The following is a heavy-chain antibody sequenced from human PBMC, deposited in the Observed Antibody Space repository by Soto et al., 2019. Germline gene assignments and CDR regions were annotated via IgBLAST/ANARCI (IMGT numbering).Heavy chain of an antibody. V-gene: IGHV1-18*01. CDR3: ARAALLTGYDY. D-gene: IGHD3-9*01. J-gene: IGHJ4*02. CDR2: ITAYNGNT. CDR1: GYTFTSYG. Sequence: QVQLVQSGAEVKEPGASVKVSCKASGYTFTSYGISWVRQAPGQGLEWMGWITAYNGNTNHAQKFQDRVIMTTDTYTTSAYMELRSLKSDDTAVYFCARAALLTGYDYWGQGTLVTVSS.